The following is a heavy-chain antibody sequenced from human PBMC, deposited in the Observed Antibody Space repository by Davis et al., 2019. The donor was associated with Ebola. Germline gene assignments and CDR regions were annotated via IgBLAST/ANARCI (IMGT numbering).Heavy chain of an antibody. Sequence: PSETLSLTCAVSGYSINSGYYWGWIRQPPGKGLESIGNIDHSGSTYYNPSLKSRVIMSVDTSKNQFSLKLSSVTAADTAVYYCARIEGGYDFWSGLYPSYYYYYMDVWGKGTTVTVPS. CDR3: ARIEGGYDFWSGLYPSYYYYYMDV. J-gene: IGHJ6*03. V-gene: IGHV4-38-2*01. CDR1: GYSINSGYY. CDR2: IDHSGST. D-gene: IGHD3-3*01.